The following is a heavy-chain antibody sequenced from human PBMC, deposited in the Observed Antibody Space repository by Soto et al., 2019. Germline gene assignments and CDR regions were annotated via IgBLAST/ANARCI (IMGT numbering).Heavy chain of an antibody. CDR1: GFSLSNARMG. J-gene: IGHJ4*02. Sequence: SGPTLVNPTETLTLTCTVSGFSLSNARMGVSWIRQPPGKALEWLAHIFSNDEKSYSTSLKSRLTISKDTSKSQVVLTMTNMDPVDTATYYCARTQEMCSSSWYYFDYWGQGTLVTVSS. CDR3: ARTQEMCSSSWYYFDY. D-gene: IGHD6-13*01. V-gene: IGHV2-26*01. CDR2: IFSNDEK.